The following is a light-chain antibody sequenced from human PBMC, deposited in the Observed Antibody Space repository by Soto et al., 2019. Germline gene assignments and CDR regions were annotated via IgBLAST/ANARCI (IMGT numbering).Light chain of an antibody. CDR1: QNMVNY. CDR2: APS. J-gene: IGKJ1*01. V-gene: IGKV1-39*01. CDR3: QQTYSGRA. Sequence: DIPMTQSPSSLTASVGDTVTITCRASQNMVNYLNWYQQRPVKAPSLLISAPSSLHSGNPSRFSGSGSGTVFTLTISSLQPEDFATYYCQQTYSGRAFGHGTRLEIK.